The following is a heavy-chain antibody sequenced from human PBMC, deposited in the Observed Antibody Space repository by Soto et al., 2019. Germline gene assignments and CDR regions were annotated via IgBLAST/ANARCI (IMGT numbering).Heavy chain of an antibody. V-gene: IGHV1-69*13. D-gene: IGHD3-3*01. CDR2: FIPVYRTL. Sequence: SVKFSCKASGGSFGNSAINWVRQTPGQGLEWLGGFIPVYRTLNYAQKFQGRVPITADESTGTAFMTLSSLASDDTAVYYCSTGVIWIGYFTVDSWGQGTPVTVSS. CDR3: STGVIWIGYFTVDS. CDR1: GGSFGNSA. J-gene: IGHJ4*02.